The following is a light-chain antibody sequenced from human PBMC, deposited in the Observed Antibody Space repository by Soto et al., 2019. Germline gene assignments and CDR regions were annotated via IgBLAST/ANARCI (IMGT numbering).Light chain of an antibody. CDR2: DNY. CDR3: ATWDSSLFAVV. Sequence: QSVLTQPPSVSAAPGQKVTISCSGSSSNIGNNYVYWYQQVPGTAPKLLIYDNYKRPSGIPDRFSGSKSGTSATLGITGPQTGDEAEYYCATWDSSLFAVVFGGGTKLTVL. CDR1: SSNIGNNY. V-gene: IGLV1-51*01. J-gene: IGLJ2*01.